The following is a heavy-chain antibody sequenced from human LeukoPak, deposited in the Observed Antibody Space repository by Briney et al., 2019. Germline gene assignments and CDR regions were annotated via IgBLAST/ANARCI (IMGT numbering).Heavy chain of an antibody. CDR3: ARDLRSSLIA. CDR1: GFTFSASW. D-gene: IGHD2/OR15-2a*01. CDR2: IKPDGSDK. Sequence: GGSLRLSCAASGFTFSASWMTWARQAPGKGLEWVANIKPDGSDKNYVDSVKGRFTISRDNAENSLFLQMNSLRAEDTALYYCARDLRSSLIAWGQGILVTVSS. J-gene: IGHJ5*02. V-gene: IGHV3-7*01.